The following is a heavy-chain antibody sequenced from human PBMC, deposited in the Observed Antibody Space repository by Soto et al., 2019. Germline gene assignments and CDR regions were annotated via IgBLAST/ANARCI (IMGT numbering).Heavy chain of an antibody. CDR1: GGSMSSGDYY. CDR3: ARGEYHYGSGSYYPPGY. CDR2: IFYSGST. D-gene: IGHD3-10*01. Sequence: SETLSLTCTVSGGSMSSGDYYWSWIRRPPGKGLEWIGYIFYSGSTYYNPSLKSRVTISVDTSKNQFSLKLRSVTAADTAVYYCARGEYHYGSGSYYPPGYWGQGTLVTVSS. V-gene: IGHV4-30-4*01. J-gene: IGHJ4*02.